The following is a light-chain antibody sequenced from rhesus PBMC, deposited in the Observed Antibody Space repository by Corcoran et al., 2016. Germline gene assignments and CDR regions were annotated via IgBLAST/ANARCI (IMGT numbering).Light chain of an antibody. J-gene: IGKJ1*01. CDR1: QSISSW. CDR2: QAS. Sequence: DIQMTQSPSSLSASVGDTVTFTCRASQSISSWLAWYQQKPGQAPKLLIYQASTLQSGAPSRFSGSGSGTGFTLTISSLQSEDFAIYYCQQYHSSPWTFGQGTMVEI. CDR3: QQYHSSPWT. V-gene: IGKV1-22*01.